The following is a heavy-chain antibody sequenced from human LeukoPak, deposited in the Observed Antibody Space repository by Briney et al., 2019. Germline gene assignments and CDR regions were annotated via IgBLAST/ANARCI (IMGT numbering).Heavy chain of an antibody. V-gene: IGHV1-18*01. Sequence: AXXYXXTXYGMSXVRQARGQGGEGVGWISAYNGNTNYAQKLQGRVTITTETETRRDYMEVRSLTSDDTAVYYCARDPTAPEGYYYYYGMDVWGQGTTVTVSS. CDR3: ARDPTAPEGYYYYYGMDV. D-gene: IGHD5-18*01. CDR1: XYXXTXYG. J-gene: IGHJ6*02. CDR2: ISAYNGNT.